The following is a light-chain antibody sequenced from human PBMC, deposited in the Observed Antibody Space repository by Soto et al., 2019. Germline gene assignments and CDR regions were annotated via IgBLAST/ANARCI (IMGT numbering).Light chain of an antibody. V-gene: IGLV2-14*01. CDR3: SSYTTSSTVV. CDR2: DVT. CDR1: SSDIGGYNY. J-gene: IGLJ2*01. Sequence: QSALTQPASVSGSPGQSITISCTGTSSDIGGYNYVSWYQHHPGKAPKLMVYDVTNQPSGVSNRFSGSKSGNTASLTISGLQAEDEADYYCSSYTTSSTVVFGGGTKLTVL.